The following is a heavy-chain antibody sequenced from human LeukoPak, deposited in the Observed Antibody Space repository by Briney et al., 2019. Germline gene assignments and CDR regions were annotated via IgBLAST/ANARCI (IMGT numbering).Heavy chain of an antibody. V-gene: IGHV3-74*01. CDR3: GSLTVVAKDH. CDR2: INSDGSAT. D-gene: IGHD3-22*01. CDR1: GFSFSTHW. J-gene: IGHJ4*02. Sequence: GSPRLSCAASGFSFSTHWMHWVRQAPGKGLVYVAQINSDGSATAYADSVKGRFTISRDNAKNTLYLEMISLRAEDTAVYYCGSLTVVAKDHWGQGTLVTVSS.